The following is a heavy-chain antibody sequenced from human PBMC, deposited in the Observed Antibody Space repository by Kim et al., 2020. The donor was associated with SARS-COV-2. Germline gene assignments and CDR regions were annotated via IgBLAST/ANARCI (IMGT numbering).Heavy chain of an antibody. CDR3: ARHVYRDFWSGYHPWDYYYYMDV. CDR1: GGSISSYY. D-gene: IGHD3-3*01. CDR2: IYYSGST. Sequence: SETLSLTCTVSGGSISSYYWSWIRQPPGKGLEWIGYIYYSGSTNYNPSLKSRVTISVDTSKNQFSLKLSSVTAADTAVYYCARHVYRDFWSGYHPWDYYYYMDVWGKGTTVTVSS. V-gene: IGHV4-59*08. J-gene: IGHJ6*03.